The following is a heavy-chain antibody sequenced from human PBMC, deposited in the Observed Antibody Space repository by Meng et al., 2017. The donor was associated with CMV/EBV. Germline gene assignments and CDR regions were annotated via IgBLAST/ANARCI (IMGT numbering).Heavy chain of an antibody. V-gene: IGHV3-21*01. D-gene: IGHD3-3*01. CDR2: ISSSSSYI. CDR1: GFTFSSYS. J-gene: IGHJ4*02. Sequence: GESLKISCAASGFTFSSYSMNWVRQAPGKGLEWVSSISSSSSYIYYADSVKGRFTISRDNAKNSLYLQMNSLRAEDTAVYYCARGEDFWSGYYRFDYWGQGTLVTVS. CDR3: ARGEDFWSGYYRFDY.